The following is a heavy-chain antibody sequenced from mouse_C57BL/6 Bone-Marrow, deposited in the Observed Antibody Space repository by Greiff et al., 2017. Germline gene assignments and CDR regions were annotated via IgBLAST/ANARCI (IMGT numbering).Heavy chain of an antibody. V-gene: IGHV1-64*01. CDR1: GYTFTSYW. D-gene: IGHD2-1*01. Sequence: VQLQQPGAELVKPGASVKLSCKASGYTFTSYWMHWVKQRPGQGLEWIGMIHPNSGSTNYNEKFKSKATLTVAKSSSTAYMQLSSLTSEDSAVYYCAREGIYYGNYWGQGTTLTVSS. J-gene: IGHJ2*01. CDR2: IHPNSGST. CDR3: AREGIYYGNY.